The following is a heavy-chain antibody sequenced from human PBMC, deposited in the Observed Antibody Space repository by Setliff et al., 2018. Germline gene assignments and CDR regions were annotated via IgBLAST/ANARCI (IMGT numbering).Heavy chain of an antibody. CDR1: GGNFNNYA. Sequence: VASVKVSCKASGGNFNNYAINWVRQAPGQGLEWVGGITPIFETAHYAQKFQDRVTITADKSTSTVYMELNSLISEDTAVYLCARDSVTLGQLERRGGFRYYDMDVWGQGTTVTVSS. V-gene: IGHV1-69*06. J-gene: IGHJ6*02. CDR3: ARDSVTLGQLERRGGFRYYDMDV. CDR2: ITPIFETA. D-gene: IGHD1-1*01.